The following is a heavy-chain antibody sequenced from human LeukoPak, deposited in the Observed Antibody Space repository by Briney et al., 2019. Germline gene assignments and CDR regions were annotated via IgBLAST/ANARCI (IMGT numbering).Heavy chain of an antibody. CDR2: IYPGDSDT. Sequence: GESLKISCKGSGYSFTSYWIGWVRQMPGKGLEWMGIIYPGDSDTRYSPSFQGQVTISADKSISTAYLQWSSLKASDTAMYYCARPNLAYYYDSSGSGAFDIWGQGTMVTVSS. CDR3: ARPNLAYYYDSSGSGAFDI. CDR1: GYSFTSYW. D-gene: IGHD3-22*01. V-gene: IGHV5-51*01. J-gene: IGHJ3*02.